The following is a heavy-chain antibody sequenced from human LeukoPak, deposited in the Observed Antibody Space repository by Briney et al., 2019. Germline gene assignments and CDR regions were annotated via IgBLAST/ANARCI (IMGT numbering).Heavy chain of an antibody. Sequence: PGGSLRLSCAASGLAFSSYAMSGVRQAPGKGLEWVSTISVASNTFYADSVKGRFTISRDNSRNTVYLQMTSLRADDTAVYYCADYGVSGVRNNFYWGQGTLVTVSS. CDR2: ISVASNT. CDR3: ADYGVSGVRNNFY. J-gene: IGHJ4*02. V-gene: IGHV3-23*01. CDR1: GLAFSSYA. D-gene: IGHD3-3*01.